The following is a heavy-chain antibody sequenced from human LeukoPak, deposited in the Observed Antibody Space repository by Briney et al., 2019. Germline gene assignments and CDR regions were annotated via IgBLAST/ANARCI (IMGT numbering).Heavy chain of an antibody. CDR3: ATGASKVTTDFANY. J-gene: IGHJ4*02. CDR2: IDPSDSYT. V-gene: IGHV5-10-1*01. CDR1: GSSFTNYW. Sequence: GESLAISFKGSGSSFTNYWISWVRQMPGKGLEWMGRIDPSDSYTKYSPSFEGHVTISVDKSISTAFLQWSSLKASDSAMYYCATGASKVTTDFANYWGQGAQVAVSS. D-gene: IGHD4-17*01.